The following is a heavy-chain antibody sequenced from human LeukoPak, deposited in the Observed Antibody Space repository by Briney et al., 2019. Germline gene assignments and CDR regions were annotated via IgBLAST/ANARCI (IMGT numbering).Heavy chain of an antibody. Sequence: GGSLRLSCVASGFTFSSYAMSWVRQAPGKGLEWVSCISGSGGSIYYADSVKGRFTISRDNAKNTLYLQMNSRRAEDTAVYYCARDPRPHHYFDYWGQRTLVTVSS. CDR3: ARDPRPHHYFDY. CDR2: ISGSGGSI. V-gene: IGHV3-23*01. CDR1: GFTFSSYA. J-gene: IGHJ4*02.